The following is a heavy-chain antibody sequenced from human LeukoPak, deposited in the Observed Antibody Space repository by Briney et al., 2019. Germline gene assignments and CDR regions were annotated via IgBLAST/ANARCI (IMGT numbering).Heavy chain of an antibody. CDR3: ASYCSSTSCYHDAFDI. CDR2: IYYSGST. Sequence: SETLSLTCTVSGGSISSSSYYWGWIRQPPGKGLEWIGSIYYSGSTYYNPSLKSRVTISVDTSKNHFSLKLSSVTAADTAVYYCASYCSSTSCYHDAFDIWGQGTMVTVSS. D-gene: IGHD2-2*01. J-gene: IGHJ3*02. V-gene: IGHV4-39*02. CDR1: GGSISSSSYY.